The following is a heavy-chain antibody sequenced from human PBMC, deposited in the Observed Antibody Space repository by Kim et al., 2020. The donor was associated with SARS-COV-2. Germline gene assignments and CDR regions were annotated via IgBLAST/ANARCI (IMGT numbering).Heavy chain of an antibody. J-gene: IGHJ4*02. CDR1: GFTFSSYA. V-gene: IGHV3-30-3*01. CDR2: ISYDGSNK. CDR3: ASADYYDSSGSSPFDY. Sequence: GGSLRLSCAASGFTFSSYAMHWVRQAPGKGLEWVAVISYDGSNKYYADSVKGRFTISRDNSKNTLYLQMNSLRAEDTAVYYCASADYYDSSGSSPFDYWGQGTLVTVSS. D-gene: IGHD3-22*01.